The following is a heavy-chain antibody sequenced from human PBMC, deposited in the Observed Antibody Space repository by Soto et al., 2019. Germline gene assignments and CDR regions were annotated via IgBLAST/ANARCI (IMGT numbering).Heavy chain of an antibody. Sequence: GESLKISCKGSGYSFTSYWIGWVRQMPGKGLEWMGIIYPGDSDTRYSPSFQGQVTISADKSISTAYLRWSSLKASDTAMYYCARHRGIAAAASDWFDPWGQGTLVTVSS. CDR3: ARHRGIAAAASDWFDP. D-gene: IGHD6-13*01. CDR1: GYSFTSYW. CDR2: IYPGDSDT. J-gene: IGHJ5*02. V-gene: IGHV5-51*01.